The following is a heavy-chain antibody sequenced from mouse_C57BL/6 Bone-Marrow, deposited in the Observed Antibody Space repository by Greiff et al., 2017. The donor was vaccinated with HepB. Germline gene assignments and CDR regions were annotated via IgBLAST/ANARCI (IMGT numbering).Heavy chain of an antibody. CDR3: ARSPDYYGSSYWYFDV. V-gene: IGHV1-59*01. CDR1: GYTFTSYW. Sequence: VQLQQSGAELVRPGTSVKLSCKASGYTFTSYWMHWVKQRPGQGLEWIGGIDPSDSYTNYNQKFKGKATLTVDTSSSTAYMQLSSLTSEDSAVYYCARSPDYYGSSYWYFDVWGTGTTVTVSS. D-gene: IGHD1-1*01. CDR2: IDPSDSYT. J-gene: IGHJ1*03.